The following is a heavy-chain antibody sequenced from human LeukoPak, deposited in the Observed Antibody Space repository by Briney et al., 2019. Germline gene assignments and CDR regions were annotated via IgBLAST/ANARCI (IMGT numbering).Heavy chain of an antibody. CDR2: ISGSGGTT. V-gene: IGHV3-23*01. Sequence: PGGSLRLSCEASGFTFSRFTLNWIREAPGKGLEWVSVISGSGGTTYYADSVKGRFTISRDSSKNTLYLQMNSLRAEDTAVYYCAKVSGGGLYYDGMDVWGQGTTVTVSS. D-gene: IGHD1-14*01. J-gene: IGHJ6*02. CDR1: GFTFSRFT. CDR3: AKVSGGGLYYDGMDV.